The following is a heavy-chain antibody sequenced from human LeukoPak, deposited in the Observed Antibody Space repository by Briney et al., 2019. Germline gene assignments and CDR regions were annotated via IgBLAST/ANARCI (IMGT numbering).Heavy chain of an antibody. D-gene: IGHD1-26*01. V-gene: IGHV4-59*01. CDR2: IYYSGST. CDR3: ASFGHPELGLRY. J-gene: IGHJ4*02. Sequence: SETLSLTCTVSGGSISSYYWSWIRQPPGKGLEWIGYIYYSGSTNYNPSLKSRVTISVDTSKNQFSLKLSSVTAADTAVYYCASFGHPELGLRYWGQGTLVTVSS. CDR1: GGSISSYY.